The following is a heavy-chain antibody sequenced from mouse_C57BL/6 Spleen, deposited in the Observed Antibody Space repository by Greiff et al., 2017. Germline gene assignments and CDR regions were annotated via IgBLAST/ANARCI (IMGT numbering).Heavy chain of an antibody. CDR1: GFTFSSYA. Sequence: DVMLVESGGGLVKPGGSLKLSCAASGFTFSSYAMSWVRQTPEKRLEWVATISDGGSYTYYPDNVKGRFTISRDNAKNNLYLQMSHLKSEDTAMYYGARDYSNSYYFDYWGQGTTLTVSA. D-gene: IGHD2-5*01. CDR3: ARDYSNSYYFDY. V-gene: IGHV5-4*01. J-gene: IGHJ2*01. CDR2: ISDGGSYT.